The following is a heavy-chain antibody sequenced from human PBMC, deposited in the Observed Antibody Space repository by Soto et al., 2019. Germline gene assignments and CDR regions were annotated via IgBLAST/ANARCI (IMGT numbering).Heavy chain of an antibody. D-gene: IGHD3-10*01. V-gene: IGHV4-59*08. J-gene: IGHJ6*03. CDR1: GGSISSYY. CDR3: GRHHPGGSGSYPVYYYYMDV. Sequence: PSETLSLTCTVSGGSISSYYWSWIRQPPGKGLEWIGYIYYSGSTNYNPSLKSRVTISVDTSKNQFSLKLSSVTAADTAVYYCGRHHPGGSGSYPVYYYYMDVWGKGTTVTVSS. CDR2: IYYSGST.